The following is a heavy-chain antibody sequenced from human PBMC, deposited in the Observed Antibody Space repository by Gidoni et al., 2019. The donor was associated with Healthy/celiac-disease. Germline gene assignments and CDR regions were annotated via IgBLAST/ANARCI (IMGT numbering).Heavy chain of an antibody. CDR3: AKDLPFDWLCMDV. CDR2: ISGSGGST. D-gene: IGHD3-9*01. Sequence: EVQLLESGGGLVQPGGSLRLYCAASGFTFSSYAMRWVRQAPGKGLECVSAISGSGGSTYYADSVKGRFTISRDNSKNTLYLQMNSLRAEDTAVYYCAKDLPFDWLCMDVWGQGTTVTVSS. V-gene: IGHV3-23*01. J-gene: IGHJ6*02. CDR1: GFTFSSYA.